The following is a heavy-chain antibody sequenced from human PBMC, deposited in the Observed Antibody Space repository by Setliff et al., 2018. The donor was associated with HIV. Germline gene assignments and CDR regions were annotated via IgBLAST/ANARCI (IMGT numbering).Heavy chain of an antibody. CDR1: GGTFSSYA. D-gene: IGHD3-3*02. J-gene: IGHJ4*02. CDR2: IIPILGPA. V-gene: IGHV1-69*13. Sequence: SVKVSCKASGGTFSSYAISWVRQAPGQGLEWMGGIIPILGPANYAQKFQGRVTITAGEYTTTSYMGLRNLRSEDTAIYYCARGLGNFVPDLIGYFDYWGQGTLVTVSS. CDR3: ARGLGNFVPDLIGYFDY.